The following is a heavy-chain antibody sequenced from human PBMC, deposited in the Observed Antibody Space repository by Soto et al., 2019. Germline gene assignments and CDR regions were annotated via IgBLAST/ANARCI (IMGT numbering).Heavy chain of an antibody. D-gene: IGHD6-6*01. V-gene: IGHV4-38-2*01. CDR2: IYHSGST. CDR1: GYSISSGYY. J-gene: IGHJ4*02. CDR3: SRVWGIAARDFYE. Sequence: KPSGNLAHSCPFSGYSISSGYYWGWIRQPPGKGLEWIGSIYHSGSTYYNPSLKSRVTISVDTSKNQFSLKLSSVTAADTAVYFVSRVWGIAARDFYERGKASLVTIS.